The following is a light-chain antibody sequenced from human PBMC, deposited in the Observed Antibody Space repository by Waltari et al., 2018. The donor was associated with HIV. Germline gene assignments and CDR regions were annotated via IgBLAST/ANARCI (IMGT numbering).Light chain of an antibody. J-gene: IGLJ3*02. V-gene: IGLV1-40*01. Sequence: SVLTQPPSVSGAPGQWVTISCSGNNSHIGAGYDVHWYRQFPGSAPELVVYGDSIRPLGVPDRFSGSKSGVSASLAISGLQPEDEGDYYCQSYDNNLSGLWVFGGGTKLTVL. CDR3: QSYDNNLSGLWV. CDR1: NSHIGAGYD. CDR2: GDS.